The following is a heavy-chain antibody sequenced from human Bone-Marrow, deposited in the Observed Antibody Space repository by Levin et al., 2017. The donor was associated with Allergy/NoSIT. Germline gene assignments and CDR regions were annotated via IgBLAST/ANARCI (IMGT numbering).Heavy chain of an antibody. V-gene: IGHV3-30-3*01. CDR3: ARGGNYRYYYYYMDV. J-gene: IGHJ6*03. CDR2: ISYDGSNK. Sequence: GESLKISCAASGFTFSSYAMHWVRQAPGKGLEWVAVISYDGSNKYYADSVKGRFTISRDNSKNTLYLQMNSLRAEDTAVYYCARGGNYRYYYYYMDVWGKGTTVTVSS. D-gene: IGHD1-7*01. CDR1: GFTFSSYA.